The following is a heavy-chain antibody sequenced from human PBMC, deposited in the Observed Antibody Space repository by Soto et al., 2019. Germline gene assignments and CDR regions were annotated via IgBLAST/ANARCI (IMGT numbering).Heavy chain of an antibody. CDR2: ISFDDSNK. D-gene: IGHD3-10*01. CDR3: VSTGPD. J-gene: IGHJ4*02. Sequence: QVQLEESGGGVVQPGGSLRLSCAASGFNFGNHGMHWVRQARGKGLEWVALISFDDSNKKYADSVKGRFTISRDNSRNMLFLQMNSPRPDDTAVYYCVSTGPDWGQGTQVIVSS. CDR1: GFNFGNHG. V-gene: IGHV3-30*03.